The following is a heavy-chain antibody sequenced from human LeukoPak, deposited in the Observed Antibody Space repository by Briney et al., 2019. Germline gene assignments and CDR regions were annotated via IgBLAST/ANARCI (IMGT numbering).Heavy chain of an antibody. V-gene: IGHV4-31*03. J-gene: IGHJ6*02. CDR1: GGSIRSGGYY. CDR2: IYYSGST. D-gene: IGHD5/OR15-5a*01. Sequence: SDTLSPPRTVPGGSIRSGGYYWRWIRQHPGTGLEWIGYIYYSGSTYYNPSLKSRVTISVDTSKNQFSLKLSSVTAADTAVYYCARAETSTANYGMDVWGQGTTVTVSS. CDR3: ARAETSTANYGMDV.